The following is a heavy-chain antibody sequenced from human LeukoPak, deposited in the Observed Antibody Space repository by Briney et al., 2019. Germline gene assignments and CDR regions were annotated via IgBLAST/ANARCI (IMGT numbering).Heavy chain of an antibody. CDR2: INHSGST. J-gene: IGHJ4*02. Sequence: SETLSLTCAVYGGSFSGYYWSWIRQPPGKGLEWIGEINHSGSTNYNPSLKSRVTISVDTSKNQFSLKLSSVTAADTAVYYCASTEVRFLEWLPFDYWGQGTLVTVSS. CDR3: ASTEVRFLEWLPFDY. V-gene: IGHV4-34*09. D-gene: IGHD3-3*01. CDR1: GGSFSGYY.